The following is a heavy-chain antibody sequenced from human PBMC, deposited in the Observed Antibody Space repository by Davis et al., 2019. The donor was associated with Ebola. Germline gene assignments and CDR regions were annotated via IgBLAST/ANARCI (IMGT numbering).Heavy chain of an antibody. CDR2: ISTDVNST. CDR1: GFTFSRYW. CDR3: ARDRYSSSWLQGFDP. Sequence: PGGSLRLSCAASGFTFSRYWMHWVRQAPGKGLVWVSRISTDVNSTSYADSVKGRFTISRDNAKNTLYLQMNSLRAEDTAVYYCARDRYSSSWLQGFDPWGQGTLVTVSS. J-gene: IGHJ5*02. V-gene: IGHV3-74*01. D-gene: IGHD6-13*01.